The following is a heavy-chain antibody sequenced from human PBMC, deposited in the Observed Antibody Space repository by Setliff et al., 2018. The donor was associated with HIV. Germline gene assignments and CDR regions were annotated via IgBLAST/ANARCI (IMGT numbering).Heavy chain of an antibody. Sequence: PSETLSLTCTVSGGSITSGTCYWNWIRQHPGKGLEWIGYIYYSGSTYYNPSLKSRITISVDTPKNQFSLTLNSVTAADTAVYYCARDEGVVAATETYYYNGLDVWGQGTTVTVSS. CDR1: GGSITSGTCY. J-gene: IGHJ6*02. CDR3: ARDEGVVAATETYYYNGLDV. V-gene: IGHV4-31*03. CDR2: IYYSGST. D-gene: IGHD2-15*01.